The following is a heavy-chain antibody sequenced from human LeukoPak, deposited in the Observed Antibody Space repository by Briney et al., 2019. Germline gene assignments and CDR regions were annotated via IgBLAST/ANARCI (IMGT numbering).Heavy chain of an antibody. V-gene: IGHV3-7*03. J-gene: IGHJ4*02. CDR2: IKQDGSEK. CDR1: GFTFSSYW. Sequence: PGGSLRLSCAASGFTFSSYWMSWVRQAPGKGPEWVANIKQDGSEKYYVDSVKGRFTISRDNAKNSLYLQMNSLRAEDTAVYYCARDPSQDYDSFDYWGQGTLVTVSS. CDR3: ARDPSQDYDSFDY. D-gene: IGHD5-12*01.